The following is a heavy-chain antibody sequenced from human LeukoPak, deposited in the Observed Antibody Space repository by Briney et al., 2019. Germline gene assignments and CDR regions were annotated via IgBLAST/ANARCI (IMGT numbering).Heavy chain of an antibody. Sequence: SETLSLTCTVSGNSISSGDYYWSWIRQPAGKGLEWLGRIYTSGSTTYNPSLKSRVTISGDTSENQFSLRLSSVTAADTAVHYCARASYSYDISGWVPFDYWGQGTLVTVSS. D-gene: IGHD3-22*01. J-gene: IGHJ4*02. V-gene: IGHV4-61*02. CDR3: ARASYSYDISGWVPFDY. CDR1: GNSISSGDYY. CDR2: IYTSGST.